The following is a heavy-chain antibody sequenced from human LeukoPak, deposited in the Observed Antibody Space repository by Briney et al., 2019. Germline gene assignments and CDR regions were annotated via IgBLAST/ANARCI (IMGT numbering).Heavy chain of an antibody. CDR2: INWNGGST. Sequence: GGSLRLSCAASGFTFDDYGMSWVRQAPGKGPEWVSGINWNGGSTGYADSVKGRFTISRDNAKNSLYLQMNSLRAEDTALYHCARGDSSGWSTLDYWGQGTLVTVSS. V-gene: IGHV3-20*01. CDR1: GFTFDDYG. J-gene: IGHJ4*02. CDR3: ARGDSSGWSTLDY. D-gene: IGHD6-19*01.